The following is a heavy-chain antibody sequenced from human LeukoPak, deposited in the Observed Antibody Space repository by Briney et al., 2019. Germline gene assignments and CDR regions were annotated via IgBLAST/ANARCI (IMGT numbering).Heavy chain of an antibody. D-gene: IGHD3-10*01. CDR2: INYSGST. V-gene: IGHV4-34*01. CDR1: GGTLSGYY. Sequence: SETLSLTCAAYGGTLSGYYWSWIRQPPGKGLEWIGEINYSGSTNYNPSLKSRVTISADTSKNQFSLQLYSVTAADTAVYYCARVLGSGNYYKALDFWGQGTLVTVSS. J-gene: IGHJ4*02. CDR3: ARVLGSGNYYKALDF.